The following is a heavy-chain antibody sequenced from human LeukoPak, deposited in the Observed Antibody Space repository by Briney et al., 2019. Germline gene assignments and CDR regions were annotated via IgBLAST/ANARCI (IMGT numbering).Heavy chain of an antibody. CDR1: GFTFSSYA. Sequence: GGSLRLSCAASGFTFSSYAMHWVRQAPGKGLEYVSAISSNGGSTYYANSVKDRFTISRDNSKNTLYLQMGSLRAEDMAVYYCARASSRYDSSGYYWPHFDYWGQGTLVTVSS. D-gene: IGHD3-22*01. V-gene: IGHV3-64*01. J-gene: IGHJ4*02. CDR3: ARASSRYDSSGYYWPHFDY. CDR2: ISSNGGST.